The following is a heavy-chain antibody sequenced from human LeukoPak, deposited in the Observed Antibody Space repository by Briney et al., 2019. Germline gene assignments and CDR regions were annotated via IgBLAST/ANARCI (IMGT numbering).Heavy chain of an antibody. CDR1: GYTFTSYG. V-gene: IGHV1-18*01. J-gene: IGHJ4*02. CDR3: ARDRRTALYLDY. Sequence: ASVKVSCKASGYTFTSYGISWVRQAPGQGLEWMGWISAYNGNTNYAQKLQGRVTMTTDTPTSTAYMELRSLRSDDTAVYYCARDRRTALYLDYWGQGTLVTVSS. CDR2: ISAYNGNT. D-gene: IGHD1-1*01.